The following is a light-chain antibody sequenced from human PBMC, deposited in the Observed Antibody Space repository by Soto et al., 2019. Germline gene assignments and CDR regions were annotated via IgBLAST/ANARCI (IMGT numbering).Light chain of an antibody. V-gene: IGLV2-14*01. CDR3: SSYTSSSTKV. CDR2: DVS. J-gene: IGLJ1*01. Sequence: QSVLTQPASVSGSPGQSITISCTGTSSDVGGYNYVSWYQQHPGKAPKLMIYDVSNRPSGVSNRFSGSKSGNTASLTISGLQVEDGADYYCSSYTSSSTKVFGTGTKVTVL. CDR1: SSDVGGYNY.